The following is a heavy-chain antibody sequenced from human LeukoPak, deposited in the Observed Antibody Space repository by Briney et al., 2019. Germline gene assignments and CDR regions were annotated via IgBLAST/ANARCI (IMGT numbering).Heavy chain of an antibody. J-gene: IGHJ4*02. D-gene: IGHD3-16*01. CDR1: GFTFITYS. CDR3: ARDFGRLGYYFDY. Sequence: GGSPRLSCAPSGFTFITYSMNWVRQAPGKGLEWVSYISSSSSHIYYADSVKGRFTISRDDAKNSLFLQMNSLRAEDTAVYYCARDFGRLGYYFDYWGRGTQVTVSS. V-gene: IGHV3-48*01. CDR2: ISSSSSHI.